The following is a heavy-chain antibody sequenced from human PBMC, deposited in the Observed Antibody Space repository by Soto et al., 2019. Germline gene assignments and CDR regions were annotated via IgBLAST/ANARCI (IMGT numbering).Heavy chain of an antibody. Sequence: GGSLRLSCTASGFTFSNYGMHWVRQAPGKGLEWVAFIWYDGGNKYYAESVKGRFTISRDNSKNTLYLQMNSLRAEDTAVYYCARDGDVNTGFGKDYWGQGTLVTVSS. CDR3: ARDGDVNTGFGKDY. CDR1: GFTFSNYG. J-gene: IGHJ4*02. D-gene: IGHD3-16*01. CDR2: IWYDGGNK. V-gene: IGHV3-33*01.